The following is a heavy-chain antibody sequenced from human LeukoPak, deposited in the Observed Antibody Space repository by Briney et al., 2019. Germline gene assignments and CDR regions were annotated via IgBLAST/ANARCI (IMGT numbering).Heavy chain of an antibody. Sequence: KPSETLSLTCTVSGGSISISSYYWGWVRLPPGKGLEWIGSIFYSGSTYYNPSLKTRVTISVDTSKNQFSLNLNSVTAADTAVYYCARHDWGTTIFGVAFFDYWGQGTLVTVSS. J-gene: IGHJ4*02. V-gene: IGHV4-39*01. CDR3: ARHDWGTTIFGVAFFDY. CDR1: GGSISISSYY. D-gene: IGHD3-3*01. CDR2: IFYSGST.